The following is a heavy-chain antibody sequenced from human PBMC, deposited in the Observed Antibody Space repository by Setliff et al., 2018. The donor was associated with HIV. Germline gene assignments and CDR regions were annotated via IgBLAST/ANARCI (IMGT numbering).Heavy chain of an antibody. CDR3: ARDGYSSSWSRGEYFQH. Sequence: ASVKVSCKASGYTFTGYYMHWVRQAPGQGLEWMGWTNPNSGGTNYAQKFQGWVTMTRDTSISTAYMELSRLRSDDTAVYYCARDGYSSSWSRGEYFQHWGQGTLVTVSS. V-gene: IGHV1-2*04. D-gene: IGHD6-13*01. CDR2: TNPNSGGT. J-gene: IGHJ1*01. CDR1: GYTFTGYY.